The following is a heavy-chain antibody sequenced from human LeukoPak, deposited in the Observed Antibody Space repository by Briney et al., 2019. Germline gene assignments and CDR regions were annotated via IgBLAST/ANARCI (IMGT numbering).Heavy chain of an antibody. V-gene: IGHV4-59*08. CDR3: ARRSASTYWYFDL. D-gene: IGHD2-2*01. Sequence: SETLSLTCTVSDGSISSFYWSWIRQPPGKGLEWIGYIYYSGSTNYNPSLKSRVTISVDTSKNQFSLKPSSVTAADTAVYYCARRSASTYWYFDLWGRGTLVTVSS. CDR2: IYYSGST. J-gene: IGHJ2*01. CDR1: DGSISSFY.